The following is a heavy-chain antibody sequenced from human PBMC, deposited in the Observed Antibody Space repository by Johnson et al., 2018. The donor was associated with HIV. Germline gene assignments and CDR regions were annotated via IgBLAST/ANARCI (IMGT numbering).Heavy chain of an antibody. V-gene: IGHV3-23*04. Sequence: VQLVESGGGVVRPGGSLRLSCAASGFTFSSYAMSWVRQAPGKGLEWVSAISGSGGSTYYADSVKGRFTISRDNSKNTVFLLLNSLRTEDTAVYYCARVRRSGWFDNDAFDFWGQGTMVTVSS. D-gene: IGHD6-19*01. J-gene: IGHJ3*01. CDR1: GFTFSSYA. CDR3: ARVRRSGWFDNDAFDF. CDR2: ISGSGGST.